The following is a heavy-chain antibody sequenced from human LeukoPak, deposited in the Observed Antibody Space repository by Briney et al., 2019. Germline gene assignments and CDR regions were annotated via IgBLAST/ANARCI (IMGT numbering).Heavy chain of an antibody. V-gene: IGHV1-2*02. J-gene: IGHJ4*02. CDR1: GYTFTDYY. CDR3: ARAGKYSSGWIDY. D-gene: IGHD6-19*01. CDR2: INPNSGVT. Sequence: ASVKVSCKASGYTFTDYYIHWVRQAPGQGLEWMGWINPNSGVTNYAQKFQGRVTMTRDTSITTAYMELSRLRSDDTAVYYCARAGKYSSGWIDYWGQGTLVTVSS.